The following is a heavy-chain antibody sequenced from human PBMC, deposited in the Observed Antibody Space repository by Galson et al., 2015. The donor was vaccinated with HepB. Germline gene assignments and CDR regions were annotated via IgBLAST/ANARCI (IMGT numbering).Heavy chain of an antibody. CDR2: ISYDGSNK. Sequence: CAASGFTFSSYAMHWVRQAPGKGLEWVAVISYDGSNKYYADSVKGRFTISRDNSKNTLYLQMNSLRAEDTAVYYCARAMRLRDTHYYYYMDVWGKGTTVTVSS. CDR1: GFTFSSYA. D-gene: IGHD5-18*01. J-gene: IGHJ6*03. CDR3: ARAMRLRDTHYYYYMDV. V-gene: IGHV3-30-3*01.